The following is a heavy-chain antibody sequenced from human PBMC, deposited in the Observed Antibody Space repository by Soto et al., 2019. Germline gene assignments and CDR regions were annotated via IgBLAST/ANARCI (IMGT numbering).Heavy chain of an antibody. D-gene: IGHD2-8*02. V-gene: IGHV4-4*02. J-gene: IGHJ4*02. CDR1: GVSISSNNW. Sequence: SETLSLTCAVSGVSISSNNWWSWVRQPPGKGLEWIGEIYQSGSTNYNPSLKSRVTISVDKSKNQFSLKLSSVTAADTAVYYCARDKITGLFDYWGQGTLVTVSS. CDR3: ARDKITGLFDY. CDR2: IYQSGST.